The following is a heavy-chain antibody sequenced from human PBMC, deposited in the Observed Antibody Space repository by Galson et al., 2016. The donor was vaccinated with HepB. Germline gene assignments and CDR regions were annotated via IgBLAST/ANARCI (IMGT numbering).Heavy chain of an antibody. D-gene: IGHD1-14*01. V-gene: IGHV3-11*03. CDR1: GFTFNCY. J-gene: IGHJ4*02. Sequence: SLRLSCAASGFTFNCYMSWVRQAPGKGLEWISYISTTSSYELYADSLKGRFTISRDNARNSLYLQMNSLRADDTAVYYCARNTPSPGNGAYFAYWGRGALVTVPS. CDR3: ARNTPSPGNGAYFAY. CDR2: ISTTSSYE.